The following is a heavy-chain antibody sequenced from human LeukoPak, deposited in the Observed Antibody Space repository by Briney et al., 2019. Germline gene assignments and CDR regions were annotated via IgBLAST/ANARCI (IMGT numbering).Heavy chain of an antibody. CDR1: GFTFSSYG. V-gene: IGHV3-48*04. D-gene: IGHD1-26*01. Sequence: GGSLRLSCAASGFTFSSYGMNWVRQAPGKGLEWVSYISSSSSTIYYADSVKGRFTISRDNAKNSLYLQMNSLRAEDTAVYYCARDRSPGGGATHFDNWGQGTLVTVSS. CDR2: ISSSSSTI. CDR3: ARDRSPGGGATHFDN. J-gene: IGHJ4*02.